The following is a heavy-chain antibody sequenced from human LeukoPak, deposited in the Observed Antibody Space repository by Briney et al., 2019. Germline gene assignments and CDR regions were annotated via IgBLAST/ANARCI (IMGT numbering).Heavy chain of an antibody. Sequence: GGSLRLSCAASGFTFSDYYMSWIRQAPGKGLEWVSYISSSSSYTNCADSVKGRFTISRDNAKNSLYLQMNSLRAEDTAVYYCAREFSHYYGSGSYRYYFDYWGQGTLVTVSS. CDR1: GFTFSDYY. CDR3: AREFSHYYGSGSYRYYFDY. CDR2: ISSSSSYT. D-gene: IGHD3-10*01. J-gene: IGHJ4*02. V-gene: IGHV3-11*06.